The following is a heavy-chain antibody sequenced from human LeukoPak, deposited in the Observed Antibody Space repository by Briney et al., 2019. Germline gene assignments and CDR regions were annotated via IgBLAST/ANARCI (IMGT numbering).Heavy chain of an antibody. Sequence: SVKVSCKASGYTFTGYYMHWVRQAPGQGLEWMGWINPNSGGTNYAQKFQGRVTMTRDTSISTAYMELSRLRSDDTAVYYCARDRSGYDFYYYMDVWGKGTTVTVSS. CDR2: INPNSGGT. D-gene: IGHD5-12*01. V-gene: IGHV1-2*02. J-gene: IGHJ6*03. CDR3: ARDRSGYDFYYYMDV. CDR1: GYTFTGYY.